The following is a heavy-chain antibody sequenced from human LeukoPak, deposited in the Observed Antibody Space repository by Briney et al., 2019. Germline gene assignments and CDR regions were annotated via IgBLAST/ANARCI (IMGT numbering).Heavy chain of an antibody. J-gene: IGHJ4*02. CDR2: VYYTGST. V-gene: IGHV4-59*01. D-gene: IGHD3-22*01. CDR3: ARASIRYYDSSAYSH. Sequence: SETLSLTCTVSGDFISTYYWSWIRQPPGKGLEWIGYVYYTGSTNYNPSLKGRVTISVDTSKNQFFLELSSVTAADTAMYYCARASIRYYDSSAYSHWGQGALVTVSS. CDR1: GDFISTYY.